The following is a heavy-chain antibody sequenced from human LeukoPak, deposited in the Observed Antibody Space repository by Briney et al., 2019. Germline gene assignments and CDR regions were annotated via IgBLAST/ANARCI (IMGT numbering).Heavy chain of an antibody. CDR2: IYHSGST. CDR3: VRVVIAVAGTSWFDP. CDR1: GGSISSSNW. D-gene: IGHD6-19*01. Sequence: SETLSLTCAVSGGSISSSNWWGWVRQPPGKGLEWIGEIYHSGSTNYNPSLKSRVTISVDKSKNQFSLKLSSVTAADTAVYYCVRVVIAVAGTSWFDPWGQGTLVTVSS. V-gene: IGHV4-4*02. J-gene: IGHJ5*02.